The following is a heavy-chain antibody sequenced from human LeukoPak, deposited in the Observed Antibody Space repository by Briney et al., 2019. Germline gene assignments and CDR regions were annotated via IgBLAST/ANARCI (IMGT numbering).Heavy chain of an antibody. D-gene: IGHD1-26*01. Sequence: SETLSLTCTVSGGSISSYYWSWIRQSPGKGLEWIGEINHSGNTNYNPSLESQVTISVAPSKNQFSLKLNSVTAADTATYYCARSPSGSYPDWGQGTLVTVSS. CDR2: INHSGNT. CDR3: ARSPSGSYPD. CDR1: GGSISSYY. J-gene: IGHJ4*02. V-gene: IGHV4-34*01.